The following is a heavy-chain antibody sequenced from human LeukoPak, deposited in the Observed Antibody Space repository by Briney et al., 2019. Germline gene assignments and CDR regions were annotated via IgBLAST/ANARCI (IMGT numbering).Heavy chain of an antibody. Sequence: GGSLRLSCAASGFTFSDYYMSWIRQAPGKGLEWVANIKQDGSEKYYVDSVKGRFTISRDNAKNSLYLQMNSLRAEDTAVYYCARDPLGYCTNGVCSDWDYWGQGTLVTVSS. V-gene: IGHV3-7*03. CDR2: IKQDGSEK. D-gene: IGHD2-8*01. CDR3: ARDPLGYCTNGVCSDWDY. J-gene: IGHJ4*02. CDR1: GFTFSDYY.